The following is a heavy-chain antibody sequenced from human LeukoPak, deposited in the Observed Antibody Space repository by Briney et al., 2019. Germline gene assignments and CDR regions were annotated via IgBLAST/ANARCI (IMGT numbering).Heavy chain of an antibody. CDR1: GFTFSNYW. J-gene: IGHJ1*01. Sequence: GGSLRLSCAAAGFTFSNYWMHWVRQAPGKGLVWVSRIKSDGGTNYADSVKGRFTISRDNAKNTVSLQMNSLRAEDTGVYYCARAPSEIGGYYPEYFRHWGQGTLVTVSS. V-gene: IGHV3-74*01. CDR2: IKSDGGT. CDR3: ARAPSEIGGYYPEYFRH. D-gene: IGHD3-22*01.